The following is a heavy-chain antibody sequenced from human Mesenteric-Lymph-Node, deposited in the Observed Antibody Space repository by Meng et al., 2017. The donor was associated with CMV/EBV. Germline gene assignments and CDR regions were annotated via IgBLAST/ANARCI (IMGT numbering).Heavy chain of an antibody. D-gene: IGHD2-15*01. J-gene: IGHJ6*02. CDR3: AGDCSGGSCYSPRDYGMDV. Sequence: GESLKISCAASGFTFSSYAMSWVRQAPGKGLEWVSAISGSGGSTYYADSVKGRFTISRDNAKNSLYLQMISLRAEDTAVYYCAGDCSGGSCYSPRDYGMDVWGQGTTVTVSS. CDR2: ISGSGGST. CDR1: GFTFSSYA. V-gene: IGHV3-23*01.